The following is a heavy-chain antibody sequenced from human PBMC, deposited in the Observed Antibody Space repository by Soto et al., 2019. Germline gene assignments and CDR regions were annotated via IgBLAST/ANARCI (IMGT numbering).Heavy chain of an antibody. CDR1: GGSISSGGYS. CDR3: AFAPGHGRSDHY. Sequence: QLQLQESGSGLVKPSQTLSLTCAVSGGSISSGGYSWSWIRQPPGKGLEWIGYISHSGSTYFNPSLKSRVTISVDRSKYQFSLKLSSLTAAYSVLCYCAFAPGHGRSDHYWGQGHLVTVSS. J-gene: IGHJ4*02. V-gene: IGHV4-30-2*01. D-gene: IGHD2-8*01. CDR2: ISHSGST.